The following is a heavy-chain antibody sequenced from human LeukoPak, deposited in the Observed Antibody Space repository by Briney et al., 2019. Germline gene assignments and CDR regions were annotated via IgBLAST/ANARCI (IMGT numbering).Heavy chain of an antibody. Sequence: ASVKVSCKASGYTFTGYGISWVRQAPGQGLEWMGWISAYNGNTNYAQKFQGRVTMTTDTSTSTAYMELTSLRSDDTAVYYCARDRVTIIVVVGLSNAFDIWGQGTMVTVSS. J-gene: IGHJ3*02. CDR1: GYTFTGYG. V-gene: IGHV1-18*01. D-gene: IGHD3-22*01. CDR3: ARDRVTIIVVVGLSNAFDI. CDR2: ISAYNGNT.